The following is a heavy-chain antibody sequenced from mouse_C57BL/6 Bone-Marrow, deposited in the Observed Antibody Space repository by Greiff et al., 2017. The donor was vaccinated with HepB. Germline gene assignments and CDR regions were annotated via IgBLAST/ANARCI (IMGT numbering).Heavy chain of an antibody. V-gene: IGHV6-3*01. CDR1: GFTFSNYW. D-gene: IGHD2-4*01. CDR2: IRLKSDNYAT. J-gene: IGHJ3*01. Sequence: EVQVVESGGGLVQPGGSMKLSCVASGFTFSNYWMNWVRQSPEKGLEWVAQIRLKSDNYATHYAESVKGRFTISRDASKSSVYLQMNNLRAEDTGIYYCTGRHDYVFAYWGQGTLVTVSA. CDR3: TGRHDYVFAY.